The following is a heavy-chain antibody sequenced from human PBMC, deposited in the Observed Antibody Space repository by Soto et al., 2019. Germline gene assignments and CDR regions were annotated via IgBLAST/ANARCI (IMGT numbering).Heavy chain of an antibody. CDR1: GFTFSSYA. CDR2: ISGSGGST. J-gene: IGHJ4*02. Sequence: PGGSLRLSCAASGFTFSSYAMSWVRQAPGKGLEWVSAISGSGGSTYYADSVKGRFTISRDNSKNTLYLQMNSLRAEDTAVYYCAKDSPNEYGDYGDYFDYWGQGTLVTVSS. CDR3: AKDSPNEYGDYGDYFDY. V-gene: IGHV3-23*01. D-gene: IGHD4-17*01.